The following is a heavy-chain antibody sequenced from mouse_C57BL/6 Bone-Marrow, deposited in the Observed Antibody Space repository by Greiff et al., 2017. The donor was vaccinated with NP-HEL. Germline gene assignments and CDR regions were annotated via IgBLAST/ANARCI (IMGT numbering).Heavy chain of an antibody. CDR3: ARSDLITTGYFDV. CDR1: GYTFTSYW. V-gene: IGHV1-69*01. Sequence: QVQLQQPGAELVMPGASVKLSCKASGYTFTSYWMHWVKQRPGQGLEWIGEIDPSDSYTNYNQKFKGKSTLTVDKSSSTAYMQLSSLTSEDSAVYYCARSDLITTGYFDVWGTGTTVTVSS. D-gene: IGHD1-1*01. CDR2: IDPSDSYT. J-gene: IGHJ1*03.